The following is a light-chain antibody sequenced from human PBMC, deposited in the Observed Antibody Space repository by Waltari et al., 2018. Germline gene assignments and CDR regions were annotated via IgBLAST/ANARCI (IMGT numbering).Light chain of an antibody. CDR1: SSDVGHYNL. V-gene: IGLV2-23*01. CDR3: CSYAGSSAPRV. J-gene: IGLJ3*02. Sequence: QSALTQPASVSGSPGQSTTISCTGPSSDVGHYNLVSWYQQHPGKAPKLMIYEGNKRPSGVSNRFSGSKSGNMASLTISGLQAEDEADYYCCSYAGSSAPRVFGGGTKLTVL. CDR2: EGN.